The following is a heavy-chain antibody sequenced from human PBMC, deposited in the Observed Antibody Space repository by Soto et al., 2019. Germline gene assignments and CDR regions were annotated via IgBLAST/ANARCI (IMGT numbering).Heavy chain of an antibody. CDR2: IYHSGST. CDR1: GGSISSSNW. Sequence: QVQLQESCPGLVKPSGTLSLTCAVSGGSISSSNWWSWVRQPPGKGLEWIGEIYHSGSTNYNPSLKSRVTTSVDKSKNQFSLKLSSVTAADTAVDYCARRQGYCSSTSCYTPRYYYYYGMDVWGQGTTVTVSS. D-gene: IGHD2-2*02. J-gene: IGHJ6*02. CDR3: ARRQGYCSSTSCYTPRYYYYYGMDV. V-gene: IGHV4-4*02.